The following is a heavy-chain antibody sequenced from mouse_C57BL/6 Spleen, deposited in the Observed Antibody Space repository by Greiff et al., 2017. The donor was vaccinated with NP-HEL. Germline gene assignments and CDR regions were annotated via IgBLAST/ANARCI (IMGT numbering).Heavy chain of an antibody. CDR3: GRLLPYGSRRYFDV. CDR1: GYTFTDYY. Sequence: EVQLQQSGPELVKPGASVKISCKASGYTFTDYYMNWVKQSHGKSLEWIGDINPNNGGTSYNQKFKGKATLTVDKSSSTAYMELRSLTSEDSAVYYCGRLLPYGSRRYFDVWGTGTTVTVSA. J-gene: IGHJ1*03. V-gene: IGHV1-26*01. CDR2: INPNNGGT. D-gene: IGHD1-1*01.